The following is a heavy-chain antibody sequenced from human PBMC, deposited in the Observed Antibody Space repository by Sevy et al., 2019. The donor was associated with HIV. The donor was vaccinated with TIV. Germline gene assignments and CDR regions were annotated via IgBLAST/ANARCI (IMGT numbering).Heavy chain of an antibody. J-gene: IGHJ6*02. D-gene: IGHD4-17*01. Sequence: GGSLRLSCAASGFAFTNYYAMHWVRQAPGKGLEWVALISYDGSDKYYADSVKGRFTISRDNFKNTLYLQMNSLTTEDTAVYYWARPRANYVDHYFFYAMDVWSQGTTVTVSS. CDR2: ISYDGSDK. V-gene: IGHV3-30-3*01. CDR3: ARPRANYVDHYFFYAMDV. CDR1: GFAFTNYYA.